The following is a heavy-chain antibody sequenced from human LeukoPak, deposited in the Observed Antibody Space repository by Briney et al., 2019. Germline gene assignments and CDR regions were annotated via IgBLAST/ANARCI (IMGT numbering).Heavy chain of an antibody. J-gene: IGHJ6*03. CDR2: IYTSGST. Sequence: PSETLSLTCTVSGGSISSGSYYWSWIRQPAGKGLEWIGRIYTSGSTNYNPSLKSRVTMSVDTSKNQFSLKLSSVTAADTAVYYCAREGIAVAAPPVRYYYYYMDVWGKGTTVTVSS. D-gene: IGHD6-19*01. V-gene: IGHV4-61*02. CDR1: GGSISSGSYY. CDR3: AREGIAVAAPPVRYYYYYMDV.